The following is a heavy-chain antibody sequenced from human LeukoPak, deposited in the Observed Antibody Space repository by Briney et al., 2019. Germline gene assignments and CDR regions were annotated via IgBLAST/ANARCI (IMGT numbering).Heavy chain of an antibody. CDR1: GGSISTYY. V-gene: IGHV4-59*01. J-gene: IGHJ4*02. CDR3: ARMYGYTYGPVY. CDR2: IYYTGST. Sequence: ASETLSLTCNVSGGSISTYYWTWIRQPPGKGLEWIGYIYYTGSTYYNPSLKSRATISVDTSMDQFSLKLSSVTAAATAVYFCARMYGYTYGPVYWGQGTLVTVSS. D-gene: IGHD5-18*01.